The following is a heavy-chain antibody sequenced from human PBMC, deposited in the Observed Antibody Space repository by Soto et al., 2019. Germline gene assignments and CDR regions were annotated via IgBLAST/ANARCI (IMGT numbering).Heavy chain of an antibody. V-gene: IGHV3-23*01. D-gene: IGHD3-16*02. CDR3: AKSLTFGGVIATDAFDI. CDR2: ISGSGGST. J-gene: IGHJ3*02. Sequence: GGSLRLSCAASGFTFSSYAMSWVRQAPGKGLEWVSAISGSGGSTYYADSVKGRFTISRDNSKNTRYLQMNSLRAEDTAVYYWAKSLTFGGVIATDAFDIWGQGTMVTVSS. CDR1: GFTFSSYA.